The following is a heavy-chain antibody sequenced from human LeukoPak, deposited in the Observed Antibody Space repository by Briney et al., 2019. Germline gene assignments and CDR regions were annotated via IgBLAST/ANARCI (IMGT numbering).Heavy chain of an antibody. Sequence: PSETLSLTCAVHGGSFSGYYWSWIRQPPGKGLEWIGEINHSGSTNYNPSLKSRVTISVDTSKNQFSLKLSSVTAADTAVYYCAKMYSSSWSDALDIWGQGTMVTVSS. CDR2: INHSGST. V-gene: IGHV4-34*01. CDR1: GGSFSGYY. CDR3: AKMYSSSWSDALDI. J-gene: IGHJ3*02. D-gene: IGHD6-13*01.